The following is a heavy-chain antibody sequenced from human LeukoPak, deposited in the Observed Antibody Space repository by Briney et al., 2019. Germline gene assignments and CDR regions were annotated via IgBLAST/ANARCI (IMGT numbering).Heavy chain of an antibody. CDR1: GYTFTSYD. D-gene: IGHD3-3*01. CDR2: MNPNSGNT. J-gene: IGHJ6*03. CDR3: ARGIRFDFWSGYSSYYYYMDV. V-gene: IGHV1-8*03. Sequence: GASVKVSCKASGYTFTSYDINWVRQATGQGLEWMGWMNPNSGNTGYAQKFQGRVTITRNTSISTAYVELSSLRSEDTAVYYCARGIRFDFWSGYSSYYYYMDVWGKGTTVTVSS.